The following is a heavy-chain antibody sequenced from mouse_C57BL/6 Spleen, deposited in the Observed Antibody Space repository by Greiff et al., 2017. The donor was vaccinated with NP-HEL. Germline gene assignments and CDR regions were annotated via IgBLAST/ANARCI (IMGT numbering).Heavy chain of an antibody. V-gene: IGHV3-6*01. CDR2: ISYDGSN. Sequence: EVKLMESGPGLVKPSQSLSLTCSVTGYSITSGYYWNWIRQFPGNKLEWMGYISYDGSNNYNPSLKNRISITRDTSKNQFFLKLNSVTTEDTATYYCASEGYYGSSYGYFDVWGTGTTVTVSS. CDR1: GYSITSGYY. J-gene: IGHJ1*03. CDR3: ASEGYYGSSYGYFDV. D-gene: IGHD1-1*01.